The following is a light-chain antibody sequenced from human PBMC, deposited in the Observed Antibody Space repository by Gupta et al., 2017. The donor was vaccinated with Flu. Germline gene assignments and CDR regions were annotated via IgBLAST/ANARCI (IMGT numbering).Light chain of an antibody. Sequence: SYVLAQPPSVSVAPGQTARITCGGNNIGSKSVHWYQQKPGLAPVLVVYDDRDRPSGIPERFSGSNSGNTATLTISRVEAGDEAAYYCQVWDTSSDHVVFGGGTKLTVL. CDR1: NIGSKS. CDR2: DDR. CDR3: QVWDTSSDHVV. V-gene: IGLV3-21*02. J-gene: IGLJ2*01.